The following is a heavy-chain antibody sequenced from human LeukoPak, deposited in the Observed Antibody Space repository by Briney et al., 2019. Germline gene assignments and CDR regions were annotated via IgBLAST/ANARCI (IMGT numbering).Heavy chain of an antibody. CDR1: GGSISSYY. CDR2: INHSGST. D-gene: IGHD5-18*01. Sequence: SETLSLTCTVSGGSISSYYWSWIRQPAGKGLEWIGEINHSGSTNYNPSLKSRVTISVDTSKNQFSLKLSSVTAADTAVYYCARTRGYSYGYPNYYYGMDVWGQGTTVNVSS. CDR3: ARTRGYSYGYPNYYYGMDV. J-gene: IGHJ6*02. V-gene: IGHV4-34*01.